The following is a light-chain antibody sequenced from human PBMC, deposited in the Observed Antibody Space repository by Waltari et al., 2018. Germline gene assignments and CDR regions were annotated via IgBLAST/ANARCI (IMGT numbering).Light chain of an antibody. CDR3: QSADSSGTYGV. V-gene: IGLV3-25*03. CDR2: KDS. Sequence: SYELTQPPSVSVSPGQTARLTCPADACPKQSAYWYQQKPGQAPVLVIYKDSERPSGIPERFSGSSSGTTVTLTISGVQAEDEADYYCQSADSSGTYGVFGGGTKLTVL. CDR1: ACPKQS. J-gene: IGLJ2*01.